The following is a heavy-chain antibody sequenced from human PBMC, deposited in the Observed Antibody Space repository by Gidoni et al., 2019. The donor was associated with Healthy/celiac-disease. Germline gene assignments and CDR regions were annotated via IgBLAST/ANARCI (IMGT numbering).Heavy chain of an antibody. D-gene: IGHD3-10*01. CDR2: INHSGST. J-gene: IGHJ4*02. CDR3: ARVEDGSGSYAY. Sequence: QVQLQQLGAGLLKPSEPLSLPCAVYGGSFSGYYWSWIRQPPGKGLEWIGEINHSGSTNYNPSLKSRVTISVDTSKNQFSLKLSSVTAADTAVYYCARVEDGSGSYAYWGQGTLVTVSS. CDR1: GGSFSGYY. V-gene: IGHV4-34*01.